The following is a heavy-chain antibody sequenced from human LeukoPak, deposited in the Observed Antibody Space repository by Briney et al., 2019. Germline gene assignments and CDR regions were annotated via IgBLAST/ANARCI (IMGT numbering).Heavy chain of an antibody. CDR1: GFSASFIY. V-gene: IGHV3-53*01. D-gene: IGHD3-3*01. Sequence: GGSLRLSCAASGFSASFIYMTWVRQAPGKGLEWVSIIYSGGTTSYADSVKGRFTISRDSSKNTLYLQMNSLRAEDTAVYYCARGLEAGNYMDVWGKGTTVTVSS. CDR2: IYSGGTT. CDR3: ARGLEAGNYMDV. J-gene: IGHJ6*03.